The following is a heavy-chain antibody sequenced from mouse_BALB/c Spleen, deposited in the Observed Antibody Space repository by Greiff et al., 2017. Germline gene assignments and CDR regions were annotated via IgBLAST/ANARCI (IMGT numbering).Heavy chain of an antibody. Sequence: QVQLQQSGAELVKPGASVKLSCKASGYTFTSYYMYWVKQRPGQGLEWIGGINPSNGGTNFNEKFKSKATLTVDKSSSTAYMQLSSLTSEDSAVYYCTRLGYGKAMDYWGQGTSVTVSS. D-gene: IGHD2-10*02. CDR3: TRLGYGKAMDY. J-gene: IGHJ4*01. V-gene: IGHV1S81*02. CDR2: INPSNGGT. CDR1: GYTFTSYY.